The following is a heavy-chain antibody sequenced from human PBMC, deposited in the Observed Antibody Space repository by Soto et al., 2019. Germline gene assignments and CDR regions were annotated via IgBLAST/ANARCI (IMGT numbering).Heavy chain of an antibody. CDR2: IYWTDDK. D-gene: IGHD2-21*02. CDR3: AHRRSVRRGGDCFFDY. V-gene: IGHV2-5*01. J-gene: IGHJ4*02. CDR1: GLSLSTSGVG. Sequence: GPTLVNPTQTLTLTCTFSGLSLSTSGVGVGWIRQPPGKAMEWLALIYWTDDKRYSPSLKSRLTITKDTSKNQVVLTMTNMDPVDTATYYCAHRRSVRRGGDCFFDYWGQGTLVTVSS.